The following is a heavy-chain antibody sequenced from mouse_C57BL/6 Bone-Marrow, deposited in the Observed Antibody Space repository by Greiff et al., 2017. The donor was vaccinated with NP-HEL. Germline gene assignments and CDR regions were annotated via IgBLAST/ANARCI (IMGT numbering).Heavy chain of an antibody. CDR3: TTRGYPWFAY. CDR1: GFNIKDDY. V-gene: IGHV14-4*01. CDR2: IDPENGDT. Sequence: VQLQQSGAELVRPGASVKLSCTASGFNIKDDYMHWVKQRPEQGLEWIGWIDPENGDTEYASKFQGKATITADTSSNTAYLQLSSLTSEDTAVDYCTTRGYPWFAYWGQGTLVTVSA. J-gene: IGHJ3*01. D-gene: IGHD2-2*01.